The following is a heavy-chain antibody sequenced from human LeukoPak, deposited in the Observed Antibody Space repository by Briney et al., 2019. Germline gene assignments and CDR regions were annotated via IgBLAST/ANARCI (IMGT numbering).Heavy chain of an antibody. J-gene: IGHJ3*02. CDR3: ARAAWRGSNSRDAFDI. V-gene: IGHV4-59*06. CDR1: GGSISSHY. Sequence: PSETLSLTCTVSGGSISSHYWSWMRQLPGKGLEWIGYISYSGTTYYNPSLTSRITISLATSKKQFSLEVSSVTAADTAVYYCARAAWRGSNSRDAFDIWGLGTVVTVSS. CDR2: ISYSGTT. D-gene: IGHD4/OR15-4a*01.